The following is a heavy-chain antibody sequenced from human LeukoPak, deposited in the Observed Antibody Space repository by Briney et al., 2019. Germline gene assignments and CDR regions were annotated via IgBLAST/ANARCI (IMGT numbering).Heavy chain of an antibody. Sequence: PGGSLRLSCAASGFTFSSSEMNWVRQAPGKGLEWVSYISSTGSTTYYADSVKGRFTISRDNAKNSLFLQMNSLRAEDTAVYYCARELYSGYRSYYYYGMDVWGRGTTVTVSS. J-gene: IGHJ6*02. V-gene: IGHV3-48*03. CDR3: ARELYSGYRSYYYYGMDV. CDR1: GFTFSSSE. D-gene: IGHD5-12*01. CDR2: ISSTGSTT.